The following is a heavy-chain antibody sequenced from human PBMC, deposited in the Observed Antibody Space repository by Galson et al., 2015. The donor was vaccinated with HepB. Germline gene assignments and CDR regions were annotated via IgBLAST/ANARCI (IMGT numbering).Heavy chain of an antibody. CDR2: ISGSGSTI. Sequence: SLRLSCAASGFTFSDYYMSWIRQAPGKGLEWVSYISGSGSTIYHADSVKGRFTISRDNAENSLYLQMNSLRAEDTAVYYCARARSSSRGRFDYWGQGTLVTVSS. J-gene: IGHJ4*02. CDR3: ARARSSSRGRFDY. V-gene: IGHV3-11*01. CDR1: GFTFSDYY. D-gene: IGHD6-13*01.